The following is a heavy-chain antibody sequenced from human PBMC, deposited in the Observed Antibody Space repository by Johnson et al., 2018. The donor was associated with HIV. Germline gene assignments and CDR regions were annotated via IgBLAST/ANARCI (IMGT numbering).Heavy chain of an antibody. CDR1: GFTFSSYG. V-gene: IGHV3-30*02. J-gene: IGHJ3*02. CDR3: AKDMVVRENGAFDI. CDR2: IRYDGSNK. Sequence: QVQLVESGGGLVQPGGSLRLSCSASGFTFSSYGMHWVRQATGKGLEWVAFIRYDGSNKYYADSVKGRFTISRDNSKNTLYLQMNSLRAEDTALYYCAKDMVVRENGAFDIWGQGTMVTVSS. D-gene: IGHD3-10*01.